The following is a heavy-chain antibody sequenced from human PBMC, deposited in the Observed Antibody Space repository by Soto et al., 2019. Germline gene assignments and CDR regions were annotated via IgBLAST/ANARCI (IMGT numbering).Heavy chain of an antibody. V-gene: IGHV4-59*01. CDR2: IYYSGSS. Sequence: PLETLSLTCTVSGGPISSDFWSWIRQPPGKGLEWIGSIYYSGSSTYNPSLKSRVTMSVDTPMNQFSLKLTSVTAADTAVYYCARRGDYGSGGYVFDIWGQGTMVTVSS. CDR3: ARRGDYGSGGYVFDI. J-gene: IGHJ3*02. CDR1: GGPISSDF. D-gene: IGHD3-10*01.